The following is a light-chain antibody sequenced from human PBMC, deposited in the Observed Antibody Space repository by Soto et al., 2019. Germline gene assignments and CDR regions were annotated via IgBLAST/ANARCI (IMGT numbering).Light chain of an antibody. CDR3: QQYNNWHRAT. CDR1: QSISSN. CDR2: RTS. J-gene: IGKJ4*01. V-gene: IGKV3-15*01. Sequence: IVMTQSPATLSVSTGERATLSCRASQSISSNLAWYQQKPGQAPRLLVFRTSSRATGFPARFSGSGSGTEFNLTISSLQFEDFGAYYCQQYNNWHRATFGGGTKVDTK.